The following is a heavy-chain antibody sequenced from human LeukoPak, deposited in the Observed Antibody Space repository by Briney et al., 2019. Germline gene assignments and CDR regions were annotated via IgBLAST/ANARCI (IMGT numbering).Heavy chain of an antibody. CDR3: ARGYDYVWGSYRFGSEYYFDY. CDR1: GGTFSSYA. CDR2: IIPIFGTA. Sequence: GASVKVSCKASGGTFSSYAISWVRQAPGQGLEWMGGIIPIFGTANYAQKFQGRVTITADESTSTASMELSSLRSEDTAVYYCARGYDYVWGSYRFGSEYYFDYWGQGTLVTVSS. V-gene: IGHV1-69*13. D-gene: IGHD3-16*02. J-gene: IGHJ4*02.